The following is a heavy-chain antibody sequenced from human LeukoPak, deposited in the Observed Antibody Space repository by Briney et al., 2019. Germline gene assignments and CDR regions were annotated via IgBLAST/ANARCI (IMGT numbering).Heavy chain of an antibody. D-gene: IGHD2-2*01. CDR3: ARGLTVVPAATLDY. V-gene: IGHV1-46*01. CDR2: INPSGGST. Sequence: ASVKVSCKASGYTFTSYYMHWVRQAPGQGLEWMGIINPSGGSTSYAQKFQGRVTMTRDTSISTAYMELSRLRSDDTAVYYCARGLTVVPAATLDYWGQGTLVTVSS. J-gene: IGHJ4*02. CDR1: GYTFTSYY.